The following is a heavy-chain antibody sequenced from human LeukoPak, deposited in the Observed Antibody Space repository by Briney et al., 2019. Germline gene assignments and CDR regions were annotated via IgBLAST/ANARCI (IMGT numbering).Heavy chain of an antibody. CDR2: ISAYNGNT. Sequence: ASVKVSCKASGYTFTSYGISWVRQAPGQGLEWMGWISAYNGNTNYAQKLQGRVTMTTDTSTSTAYMELRSLRSDDTAVYYCARDMGGVVPAAPHAFDIWGQGTMVTVSS. J-gene: IGHJ3*02. CDR1: GYTFTSYG. CDR3: ARDMGGVVPAAPHAFDI. V-gene: IGHV1-18*01. D-gene: IGHD2-2*01.